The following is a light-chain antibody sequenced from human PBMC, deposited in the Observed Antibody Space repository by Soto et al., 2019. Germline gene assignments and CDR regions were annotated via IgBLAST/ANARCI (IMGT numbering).Light chain of an antibody. Sequence: ETVMTQSPATLSVSPGERATLSCRASQSVSINLAWYKQKPGQAPRLLIYGASTRATGIPVKFSGSGSGTEFTLTISSLQSEDCAVYYCQQYNNWPKWTFGQGTKVEIK. CDR2: GAS. V-gene: IGKV3-15*01. CDR3: QQYNNWPKWT. CDR1: QSVSIN. J-gene: IGKJ1*01.